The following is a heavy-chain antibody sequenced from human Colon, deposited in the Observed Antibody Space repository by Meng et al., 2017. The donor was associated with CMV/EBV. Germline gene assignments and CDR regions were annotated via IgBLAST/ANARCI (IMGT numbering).Heavy chain of an antibody. D-gene: IGHD5-18*01. Sequence: GSLSGYYWSWIRQPPGKGLEWIGEINHSGSTNYNPSLKSRVTISVDTSKNQFSLKLSSVTAADTAVYYCARAPGIQLWLRVGWFDPWGQGTLVTVSS. CDR1: GSLSGYY. CDR3: ARAPGIQLWLRVGWFDP. CDR2: INHSGST. J-gene: IGHJ5*02. V-gene: IGHV4-34*01.